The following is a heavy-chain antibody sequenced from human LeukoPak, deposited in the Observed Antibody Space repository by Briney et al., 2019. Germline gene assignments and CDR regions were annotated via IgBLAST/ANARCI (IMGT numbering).Heavy chain of an antibody. J-gene: IGHJ6*03. D-gene: IGHD3-22*01. Sequence: SQTLSLTCTVSGGSISSDNYEWSWLRQPAGKGLEWIVRIFTSESTNYNPSHKSRVTISVYTSKSQYSLKLSSVTAADTAVYYCARERHSSGYNYAAAYNYMDVWGKGTTVTVSS. CDR1: GGSISSDNYE. V-gene: IGHV4-61*02. CDR2: IFTSEST. CDR3: ARERHSSGYNYAAAYNYMDV.